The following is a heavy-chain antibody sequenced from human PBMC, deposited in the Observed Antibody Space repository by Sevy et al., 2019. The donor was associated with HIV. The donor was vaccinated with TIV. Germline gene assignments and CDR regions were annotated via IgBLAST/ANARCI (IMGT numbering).Heavy chain of an antibody. V-gene: IGHV3-11*01. Sequence: GGSLRLSCAASGFIFSNYYMSWIRQAPGKGLEWVSYISTSGTTIFYADSVKGRFTISRDNAKNSLYLQMNILRAEDTAVYFCARAEEDADYPSYYFYGMDVWGQETTVTVSS. D-gene: IGHD4-17*01. CDR1: GFIFSNYY. CDR3: ARAEEDADYPSYYFYGMDV. J-gene: IGHJ6*02. CDR2: ISTSGTTI.